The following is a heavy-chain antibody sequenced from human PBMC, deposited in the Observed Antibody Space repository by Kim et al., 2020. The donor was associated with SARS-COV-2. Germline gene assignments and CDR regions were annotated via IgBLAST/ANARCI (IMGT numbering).Heavy chain of an antibody. V-gene: IGHV5-51*01. CDR1: GYSFTSYW. CDR2: IYPGDSDT. CDR3: ARPSLDWNYDYYYYYMDV. D-gene: IGHD1-7*01. J-gene: IGHJ6*03. Sequence: GESLKISCKGSGYSFTSYWIGWVRQMPGKGLEWMGIIYPGDSDTRYSPSFQGQVTISADKSISTAYLQWSSLKASDTAMYYCARPSLDWNYDYYYYYMDVWGKGTTVTVSS.